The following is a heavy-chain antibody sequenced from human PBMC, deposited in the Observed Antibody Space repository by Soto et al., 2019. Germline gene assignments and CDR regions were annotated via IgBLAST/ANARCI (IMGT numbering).Heavy chain of an antibody. Sequence: SETLSLTCTVSGGSISSYYWSWIRQPPGKGLEWIGYIYYSGSTNYNPSLKSRVTISVDTSKNQFSLKLSSVTAADTAVYYCERAGGKGYYYYYMDVWGKGTTVNVSS. CDR1: GGSISSYY. V-gene: IGHV4-59*01. J-gene: IGHJ6*03. CDR2: IYYSGST. CDR3: ERAGGKGYYYYYMDV.